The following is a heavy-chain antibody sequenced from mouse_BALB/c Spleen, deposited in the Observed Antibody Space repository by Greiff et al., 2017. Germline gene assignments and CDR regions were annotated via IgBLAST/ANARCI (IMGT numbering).Heavy chain of an antibody. CDR1: GFTFSDYY. CDR2: ISDGGSYT. J-gene: IGHJ4*01. V-gene: IGHV5-4*02. Sequence: EVKLEESGGGLVKPGGSLKLSCAASGFTFSDYYMYWVRQTPEKRLEWVATISDGGSYTYYPDSVKGRFTISRDNAKNNLYLQMSSLKSEDTAMYYCARDKGYYAMDYWGQGTSVTVSS. CDR3: ARDKGYYAMDY.